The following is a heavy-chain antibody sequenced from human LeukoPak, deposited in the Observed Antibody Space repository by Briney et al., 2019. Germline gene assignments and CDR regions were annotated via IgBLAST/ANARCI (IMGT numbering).Heavy chain of an antibody. J-gene: IGHJ6*02. CDR1: RFTFTSYD. CDR3: ARGFSSSWLPYYYYGMDV. V-gene: IGHV1-8*01. CDR2: MNPSSGNT. Sequence: GASVKVSCKASRFTFTSYDINWVRQATGQGLEWMGWMNPSSGNTGYAQKFQGRVTMTRNTSINTAYMELSSLRSEDTAVYYCARGFSSSWLPYYYYGMDVWGQGTTVTVSS. D-gene: IGHD6-13*01.